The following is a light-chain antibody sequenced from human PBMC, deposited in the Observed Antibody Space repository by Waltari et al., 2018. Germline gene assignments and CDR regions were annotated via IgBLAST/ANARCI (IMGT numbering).Light chain of an antibody. CDR3: QQYDSSPLT. CDR1: QTVRTTY. CDR2: GAS. V-gene: IGKV3-20*01. Sequence: DIVLTQSPGTLSLSPGERANLSCRASQTVRTTYLAWYQQKPGQAPTLLIYGASSRATGIPCRFSGSGSGTDFSLTISSLEPEDFAVYYCQQYDSSPLTFGGGTKVEIK. J-gene: IGKJ4*01.